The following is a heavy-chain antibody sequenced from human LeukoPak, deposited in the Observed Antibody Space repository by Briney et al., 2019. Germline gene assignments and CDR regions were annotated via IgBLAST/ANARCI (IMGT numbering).Heavy chain of an antibody. D-gene: IGHD6-13*01. CDR1: GYTFTGYA. J-gene: IGHJ5*02. Sequence: ASVKVSCKASGYTFTGYAMHWVRQAPGQRLEWMGWINAGNGNTKYSQKFQGRVTITRDTSASTAYMELSSLRSEDTAVYYCARVSSYSSSWYDVWFDPWGQGTLVTVSS. V-gene: IGHV1-3*01. CDR3: ARVSSYSSSWYDVWFDP. CDR2: INAGNGNT.